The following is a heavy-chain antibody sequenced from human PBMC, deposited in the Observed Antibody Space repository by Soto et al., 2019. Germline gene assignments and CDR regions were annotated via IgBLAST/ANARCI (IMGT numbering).Heavy chain of an antibody. Sequence: GRSLRLSCAASGFTFSSYSMDWVRQAPGKGLEWVAVIWYDGSNKYYADSVKGRFTISRDNSKNTLYLQMNSLRAEDTAVYYCARGGYYYDSSGYSDRYDPFAISGRGKIVTVSS. CDR3: ARGGYYYDSSGYSDRYDPFAI. J-gene: IGHJ3*02. CDR2: IWYDGSNK. D-gene: IGHD3-22*01. CDR1: GFTFSSYS. V-gene: IGHV3-33*08.